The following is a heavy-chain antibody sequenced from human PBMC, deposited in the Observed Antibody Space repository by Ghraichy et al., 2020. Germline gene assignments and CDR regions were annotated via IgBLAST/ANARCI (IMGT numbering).Heavy chain of an antibody. CDR1: GGSVSSGSSH. Sequence: SETLSLTCTVSGGSVSSGSSHWRWIRQPPGTGLEWLGYIYYRGRTNYNPSLTSRVTISLDTSKNQFSLKLSSVTAADTAVYYCARLGGSGWFDYWGQGTLVTVSS. CDR3: ARLGGSGWFDY. J-gene: IGHJ4*02. D-gene: IGHD6-19*01. V-gene: IGHV4-61*01. CDR2: IYYRGRT.